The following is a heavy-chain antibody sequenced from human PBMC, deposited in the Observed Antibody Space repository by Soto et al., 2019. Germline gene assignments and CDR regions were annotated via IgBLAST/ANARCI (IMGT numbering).Heavy chain of an antibody. V-gene: IGHV1-69*13. Sequence: ASVKVSCKASGGTFSSYAISWVRQAPGQGLEWMGGIIPIFGTANYAQKLQGRVTITADESTSTAYMELSSLRSEDTAVYYCARAGEDIVVVPAALRWNAFDTWGKGTMVTVS. J-gene: IGHJ3*02. CDR2: IIPIFGTA. D-gene: IGHD2-2*01. CDR1: GGTFSSYA. CDR3: ARAGEDIVVVPAALRWNAFDT.